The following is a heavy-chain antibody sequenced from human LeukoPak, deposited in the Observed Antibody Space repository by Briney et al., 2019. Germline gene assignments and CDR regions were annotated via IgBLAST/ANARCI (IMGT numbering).Heavy chain of an antibody. V-gene: IGHV1-18*01. CDR2: ISAYNGNT. D-gene: IGHD3-22*01. Sequence: GSVKVSCKASGGTFSSYAISWVRQAPGQGLEWMGWISAYNGNTNYAQKLQGRVTMTTDTSTSTAYMELRSLRSDDTAVYYCAREGSSGYYSATDAFDIWGQGTMVTVSS. CDR3: AREGSSGYYSATDAFDI. CDR1: GGTFSSYA. J-gene: IGHJ3*02.